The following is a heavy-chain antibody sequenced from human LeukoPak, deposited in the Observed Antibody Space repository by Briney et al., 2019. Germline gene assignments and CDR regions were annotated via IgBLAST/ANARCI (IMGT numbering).Heavy chain of an antibody. D-gene: IGHD3-16*01. CDR1: GFTFSDYY. Sequence: HPGGSLRLSCAASGFTFSDYYMNWVRQAPGKGLEWVSGISPSGEITYYTDSVKGRFTISRDNSKHTVSLQMNSLRGEDTAVYYCAKDDAWGRYKDWGQGTLVTVSS. V-gene: IGHV3-23*01. J-gene: IGHJ1*01. CDR3: AKDDAWGRYKD. CDR2: ISPSGEIT.